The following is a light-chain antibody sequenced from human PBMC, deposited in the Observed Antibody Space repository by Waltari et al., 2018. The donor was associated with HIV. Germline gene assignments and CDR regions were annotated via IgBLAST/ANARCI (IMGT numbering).Light chain of an antibody. CDR1: SSNIGSNY. J-gene: IGLJ3*02. CDR2: RNN. V-gene: IGLV1-47*01. CDR3: AAWDDSLSGLV. Sequence: QSVLTQPPSASGTPGQRVTISCSGSSSNIGSNYVYWYQQLPGTAPNLIIYRNNQRPSGVPDRFSGSKSGTSASLAISGLRSEDETNYYCAAWDDSLSGLVFGGGTKLTVL.